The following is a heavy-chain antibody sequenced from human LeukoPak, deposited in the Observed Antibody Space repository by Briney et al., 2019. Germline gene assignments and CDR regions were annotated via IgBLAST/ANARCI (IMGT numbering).Heavy chain of an antibody. J-gene: IGHJ4*02. CDR2: IYHSGST. D-gene: IGHD3-22*01. V-gene: IGHV4-38-2*01. Sequence: KPSETLSLTCAVSGYSISSGYFWGWIRQPPGQGLEWVGSIYHSGSTDYVPSLKSRVTISLDTSKNQFSLKLCSVTAADTAVYYCARHRYFDSSGYYYDFDYWGQGTLVTVSS. CDR1: GYSISSGYF. CDR3: ARHRYFDSSGYYYDFDY.